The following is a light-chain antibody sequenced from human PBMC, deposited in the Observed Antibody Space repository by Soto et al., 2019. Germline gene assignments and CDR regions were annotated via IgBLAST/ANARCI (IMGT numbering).Light chain of an antibody. CDR1: QGIGDT. V-gene: IGKV3-11*01. J-gene: IGKJ5*01. Sequence: EIVMTQSPSTLSVSPGEGATLSCRASQGIGDTLAWYQQKPGQPPRLLIYDASTRATGIPARFSGSGSGTEFTLTISSLEPEDFAVYYCQQRSNWPPYTFGQGTRLEIK. CDR3: QQRSNWPPYT. CDR2: DAS.